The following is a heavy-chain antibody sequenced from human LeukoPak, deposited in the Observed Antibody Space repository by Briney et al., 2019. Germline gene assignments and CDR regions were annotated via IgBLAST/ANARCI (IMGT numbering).Heavy chain of an antibody. CDR3: ARDKIVGATHFDY. J-gene: IGHJ4*02. D-gene: IGHD1-26*01. CDR2: IKQDGSEK. V-gene: IGHV3-7*01. Sequence: GGSLRLSCAASGFTFRSFAMSWVPQAQGRGLGWVATIKQDGSEKYYVDSVKGRFSISRDNAKNSLYLQMNSLRAEDTAIYYCARDKIVGATHFDYWGQGTLVTVSS. CDR1: GFTFRSFA.